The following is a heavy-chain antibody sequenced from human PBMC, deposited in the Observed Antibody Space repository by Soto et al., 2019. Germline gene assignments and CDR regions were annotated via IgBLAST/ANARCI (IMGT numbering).Heavy chain of an antibody. CDR3: ARGVTGRPTQGVVLFY. J-gene: IGHJ4*02. D-gene: IGHD1-20*01. CDR1: GGTFGTYT. Sequence: QVQLVQSGAEVKKPGSSVKVSCKPSGGTFGTYTISWVRQAPGQGLEWMGRIIPLLDITHYAQKFQGRVTVTADKSTTTAYMELSSLSSADTAVYYCARGVTGRPTQGVVLFYWGQGTLVTVSS. CDR2: IIPLLDIT. V-gene: IGHV1-69*02.